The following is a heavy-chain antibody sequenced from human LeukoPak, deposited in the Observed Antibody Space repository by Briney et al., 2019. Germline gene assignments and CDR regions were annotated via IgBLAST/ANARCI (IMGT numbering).Heavy chain of an antibody. V-gene: IGHV1-69*05. D-gene: IGHD3-22*01. Sequence: SVKVSCKASGGTFSSYAISWVRQAPGQGLEWMGRIIPIFGTANYAQKFQGRVTITTDESTSTAYMELSSLRSEDTAVYYCAREQRDYYASSGYYAGNWFDPWGQGTLVTVSS. J-gene: IGHJ5*02. CDR1: GGTFSSYA. CDR2: IIPIFGTA. CDR3: AREQRDYYASSGYYAGNWFDP.